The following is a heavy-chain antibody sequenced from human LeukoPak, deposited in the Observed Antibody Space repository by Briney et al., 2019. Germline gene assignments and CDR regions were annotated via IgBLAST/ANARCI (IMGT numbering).Heavy chain of an antibody. V-gene: IGHV3-20*04. Sequence: GGSLRLSCAASGFTFDDYGMSWVRQAPGKGLEWVSGINWNGGSTGYADSVKGRFTISRDNAKNSLYLQMNSLRAEDTALYYCARDSTAFGVVHSSDCWGQGTLVTVSS. D-gene: IGHD3-3*01. CDR1: GFTFDDYG. CDR3: ARDSTAFGVVHSSDC. J-gene: IGHJ4*02. CDR2: INWNGGST.